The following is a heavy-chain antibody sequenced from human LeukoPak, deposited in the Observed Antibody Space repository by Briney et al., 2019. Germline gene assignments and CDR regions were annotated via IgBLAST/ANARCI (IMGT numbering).Heavy chain of an antibody. J-gene: IGHJ3*02. D-gene: IGHD3-22*01. CDR3: AVYYDSIKPLGEHDAFDI. Sequence: ASVKVSCKASGYTFTGYYMHWVRQAPGQGLEWMGIINPSGGSTSYAQKFQGRVTMTRDMSTSTVYMELSSLRSEDTAVYYCAVYYDSIKPLGEHDAFDIWGQGTMVTVSS. V-gene: IGHV1-46*01. CDR1: GYTFTGYY. CDR2: INPSGGST.